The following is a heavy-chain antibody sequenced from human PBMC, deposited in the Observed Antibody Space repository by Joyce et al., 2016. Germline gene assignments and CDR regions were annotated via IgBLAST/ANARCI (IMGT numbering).Heavy chain of an antibody. CDR3: ARPREGHNWFDP. CDR1: GYSFASCW. Sequence: EVQLVQSGAEVRKPGESLNISCKTSGYSFASCWIGWVGEMPGKGLELMGIIYPGDSYTRYSPSFQGQVTISAEKSINTAYLQWNSLKASDSAMYYCARPREGHNWFDPWGQGTLVTVSS. V-gene: IGHV5-51*03. J-gene: IGHJ5*02. CDR2: IYPGDSYT.